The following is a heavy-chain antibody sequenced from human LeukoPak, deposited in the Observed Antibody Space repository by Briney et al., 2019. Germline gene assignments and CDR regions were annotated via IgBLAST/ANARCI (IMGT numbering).Heavy chain of an antibody. CDR1: GGSISSSSYY. Sequence: PSETLSLTCTVSGGSISSSSYYWGWIRQPPGKGLEWIGSIYYSGSTYYNPSLKSRVTISVDTSKNQFSLKLSSVTAADTAVYYCARARRDGSLGYWGQGTLVTVSS. CDR3: ARARRDGSLGY. J-gene: IGHJ4*02. CDR2: IYYSGST. V-gene: IGHV4-39*07. D-gene: IGHD5-24*01.